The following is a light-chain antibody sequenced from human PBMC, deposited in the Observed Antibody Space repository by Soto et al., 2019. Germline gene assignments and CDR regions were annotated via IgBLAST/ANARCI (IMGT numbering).Light chain of an antibody. CDR1: QSVRSN. J-gene: IGKJ1*01. V-gene: IGKV3-15*01. CDR3: QQYNNWPPWT. CDR2: DAS. Sequence: EIVITQSPVTLSVSPGERATLSCRASQSVRSNLAWYQQKPGQAPRLLMYDASTRATGIPARFSGSGSGTEFTLTISSLXSEDFAVHYCQQYNNWPPWTFGQGTKVDIK.